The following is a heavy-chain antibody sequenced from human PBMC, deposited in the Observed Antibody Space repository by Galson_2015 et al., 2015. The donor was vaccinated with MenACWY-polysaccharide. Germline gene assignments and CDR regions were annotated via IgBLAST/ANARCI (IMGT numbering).Heavy chain of an antibody. CDR1: DFTFSAHG. J-gene: IGHJ4*01. CDR3: ARDVHYNDYLGYCFDY. V-gene: IGHV3-33*01. Sequence: SLRLSCAASDFTFSAHGMHWVRQAPGKGLEWVAAIWYDGGKRYYADAVEGRFAVSRDNSQSTLYLQMDSLGVEDTAMYYCARDVHYNDYLGYCFDYWGQGTLVTVSS. D-gene: IGHD4-11*01. CDR2: IWYDGGKR.